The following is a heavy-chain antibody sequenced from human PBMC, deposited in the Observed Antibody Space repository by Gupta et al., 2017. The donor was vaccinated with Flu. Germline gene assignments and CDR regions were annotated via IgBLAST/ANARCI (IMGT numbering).Heavy chain of an antibody. CDR1: GFTVSGYW. CDR3: ARGASGYGNFDY. Sequence: EVQLVESGGVLVQPGGSLRLSCAASGFTVSGYWMPWVRQVPGKGLVWVSRIKSGGTETYYVDSVEGRFTMSRDNAKNTVYLQMNSLRGEDTAVYYCARGASGYGNFDYWGQGTLVTVSS. CDR2: IKSGGTET. V-gene: IGHV3-74*01. D-gene: IGHD5-12*01. J-gene: IGHJ4*02.